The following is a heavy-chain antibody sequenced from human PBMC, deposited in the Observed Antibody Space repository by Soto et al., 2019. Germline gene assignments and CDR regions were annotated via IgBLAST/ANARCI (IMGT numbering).Heavy chain of an antibody. CDR1: GFTFSSYA. CDR3: AKDGFDCSGGSCDDY. CDR2: ISGSGGST. J-gene: IGHJ4*02. V-gene: IGHV3-23*01. D-gene: IGHD2-15*01. Sequence: PVGSLRLSCAASGFTFSSYAMSWVRQAPGKGLEWVSAISGSGGSTYYADSVKGRFTISRDNSKNTLYLQMNSLRAEDTAVYYCAKDGFDCSGGSCDDYWGQGTLVTVSS.